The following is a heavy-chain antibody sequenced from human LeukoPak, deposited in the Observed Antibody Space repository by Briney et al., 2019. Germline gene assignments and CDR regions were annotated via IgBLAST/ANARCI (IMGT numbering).Heavy chain of an antibody. J-gene: IGHJ4*02. CDR1: GGSISSGGYY. CDR2: IYHSGST. Sequence: SQTLSLTCTVSGGSISSGGYYWSWIRQPPGKGLEWIGYIYHSGSTYYNPSLKSRVTISVDRSKNQFSLKLSSVTAADTAVYYCARDVWEYSSSSYYFDYWGQGTLVTVSS. D-gene: IGHD6-6*01. V-gene: IGHV4-30-2*01. CDR3: ARDVWEYSSSSYYFDY.